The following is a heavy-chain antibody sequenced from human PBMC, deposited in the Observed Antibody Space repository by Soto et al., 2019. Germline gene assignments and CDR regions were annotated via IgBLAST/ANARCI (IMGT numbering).Heavy chain of an antibody. CDR1: GFIFSSYG. Sequence: QVQLVESGGGVVQPGRSLRLSCAASGFIFSSYGMHWVRQAPGKGLEWVAGTSYEGSKEYYTDSVKGRFTISRDNSKSTFYLQMSSLRDEDTAVYYCAKDTYYHDSSGYYTFDYWGQGTLVTVSS. V-gene: IGHV3-30*18. D-gene: IGHD3-22*01. J-gene: IGHJ4*02. CDR2: TSYEGSKE. CDR3: AKDTYYHDSSGYYTFDY.